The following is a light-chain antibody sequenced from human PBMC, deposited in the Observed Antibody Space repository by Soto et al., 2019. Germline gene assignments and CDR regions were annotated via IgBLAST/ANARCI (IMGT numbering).Light chain of an antibody. CDR3: AAWDDSLNGPA. CDR1: YSNIGIND. Sequence: QLVLSQPPSASGTPGQTVTVSCSGTYSNIGINDVHWYRQLSGTAPQILIYDTSQRATGVPDRFSGSRSGTSASLVISGLQTEDEADSHCAAWDDSLNGPAFGGGTKVTVL. V-gene: IGLV1-44*01. CDR2: DTS. J-gene: IGLJ2*01.